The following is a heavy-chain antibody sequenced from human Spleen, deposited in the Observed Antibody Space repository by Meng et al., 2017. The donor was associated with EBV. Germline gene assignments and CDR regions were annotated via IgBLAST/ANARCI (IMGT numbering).Heavy chain of an antibody. Sequence: QLCRSGAEVKTPGSSVKVSCKASGGTFSSNGISWVRQAPGQGLEWMGGIIPIFGTANYAQKFQGRITITADKSTSTGYMELSSLRSDDTAMYYCAREVGSSRDYWGQGTLVTVSS. CDR1: GGTFSSNG. CDR2: IIPIFGTA. J-gene: IGHJ4*02. CDR3: AREVGSSRDY. D-gene: IGHD6-6*01. V-gene: IGHV1-69*06.